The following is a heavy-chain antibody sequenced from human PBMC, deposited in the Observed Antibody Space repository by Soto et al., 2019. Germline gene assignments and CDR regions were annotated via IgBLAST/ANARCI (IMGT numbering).Heavy chain of an antibody. CDR2: IIPIFGTA. Sequence: SVKVSCKASGGTFSSYAISWVRQAPGQGLEWMGGIIPIFGTANYAQKFQGRVTITADESTSTAYMELSRLKSDDTAVYYWARVGGGLASLGYYGMDVWGQGTTVTVSS. CDR3: ARVGGGLASLGYYGMDV. V-gene: IGHV1-69*13. CDR1: GGTFSSYA. D-gene: IGHD3-10*01. J-gene: IGHJ6*02.